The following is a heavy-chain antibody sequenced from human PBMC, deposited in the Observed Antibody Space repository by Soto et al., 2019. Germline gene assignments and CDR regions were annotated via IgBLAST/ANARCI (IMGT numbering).Heavy chain of an antibody. CDR3: ARGWDWSFGD. Sequence: QVHLQESGPGLVKPSGTLSLTCTISGGSSSTSNWWTWVRQPPGKGLEWIGEVFHTGSSNCNPPLRSRVTLSVETSKNQFSLHLTPVTAADTAFYFYARGWDWSFGDWGQGPLVNVTS. CDR1: GGSSSTSNW. V-gene: IGHV4-4*02. CDR2: VFHTGSS. D-gene: IGHD1-1*01. J-gene: IGHJ4*02.